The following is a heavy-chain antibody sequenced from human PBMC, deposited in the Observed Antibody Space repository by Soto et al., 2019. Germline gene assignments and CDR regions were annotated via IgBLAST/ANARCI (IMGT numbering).Heavy chain of an antibody. CDR1: GVSVRSYT. CDR3: ARDGMTTGDT. Sequence: PSETVSLTCIVSGVSVRSYTWSWVRQPANKGLEWIGRVFSSVSATYNPSLKSRVTITMDTPENRISLKLDSVTAADAGVYYCARDGMTTGDTWGPGTAVTVSS. J-gene: IGHJ4*02. CDR2: VFSSVSA. D-gene: IGHD2-21*02. V-gene: IGHV4-4*07.